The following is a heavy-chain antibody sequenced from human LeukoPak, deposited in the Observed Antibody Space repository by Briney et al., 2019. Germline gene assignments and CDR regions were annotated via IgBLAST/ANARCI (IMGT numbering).Heavy chain of an antibody. CDR3: ATLPSDPNIVVVPAAIYFDY. Sequence: ASVKVSCKVSGYTLTELSMHWVRQAPGKGLEWMGGFDPEDGETIYAQKFQGRVTMTEDTSTDTAYMELSSLRSEDTAVYYCATLPSDPNIVVVPAAIYFDYWGQGTLVTVSS. CDR2: FDPEDGET. J-gene: IGHJ4*02. V-gene: IGHV1-24*01. CDR1: GYTLTELS. D-gene: IGHD2-2*01.